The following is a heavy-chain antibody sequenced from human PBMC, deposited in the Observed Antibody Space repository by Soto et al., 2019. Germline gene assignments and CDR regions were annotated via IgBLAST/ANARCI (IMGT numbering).Heavy chain of an antibody. J-gene: IGHJ4*02. CDR1: GFTFSSYG. V-gene: IGHV3-33*06. D-gene: IGHD3-22*01. CDR3: AKGKRSTGYYYFDS. Sequence: GSLRLSCAASGFTFSSYGMPWVRQAPGKGLEWVAVIWYDGSNKYYADSVKGRFTISRDNSKNTLYLQMNSLRAEDTAVYYCAKGKRSTGYYYFDSWGQGTLDTDSS. CDR2: IWYDGSNK.